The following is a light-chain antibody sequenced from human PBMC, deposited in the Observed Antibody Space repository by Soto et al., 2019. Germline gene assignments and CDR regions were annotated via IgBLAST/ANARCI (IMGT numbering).Light chain of an antibody. CDR3: QQYNSLWK. CDR2: DAS. CDR1: QGISSW. Sequence: DIQMTQSPSTLSASVGDRVTITCRASQGISSWLAWYQQKRGQAPRLLIYDASSLESGVPSRFSGSGSGTEFTLTISSLQPDDFATYYCQQYNSLWKFGQGTKVDIK. V-gene: IGKV1-5*01. J-gene: IGKJ1*01.